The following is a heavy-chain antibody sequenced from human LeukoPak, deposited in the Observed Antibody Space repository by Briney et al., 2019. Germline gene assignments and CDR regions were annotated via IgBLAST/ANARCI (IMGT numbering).Heavy chain of an antibody. CDR2: IRYDGSNK. D-gene: IGHD3-10*01. CDR1: GFTSSGYV. CDR3: AKDREGVTSPYYYHMDV. J-gene: IGHJ6*03. V-gene: IGHV3-30*02. Sequence: GGSLRLSCAESGFTSSGYVMHGVRQAPGKGLEGVAFIRYDGSNKYYADSVKGRFTISRDNSKNTLYLQMNSLRAQDTAVYYCAKDREGVTSPYYYHMDVRGKGTTVTVSS.